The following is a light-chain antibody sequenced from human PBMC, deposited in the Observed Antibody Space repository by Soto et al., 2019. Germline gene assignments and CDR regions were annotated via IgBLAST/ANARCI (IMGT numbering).Light chain of an antibody. Sequence: QSALTQPASVSGSPGQSITISCTGTSSDVGSYNLVSWYQQHPGKAPKLMIYEVSKRPSGVSNRFSGFKSGNTASLTISGLQDEDEADYYCCSYAGSSPWVFGGGTKLTVL. CDR2: EVS. CDR1: SSDVGSYNL. V-gene: IGLV2-23*02. CDR3: CSYAGSSPWV. J-gene: IGLJ3*02.